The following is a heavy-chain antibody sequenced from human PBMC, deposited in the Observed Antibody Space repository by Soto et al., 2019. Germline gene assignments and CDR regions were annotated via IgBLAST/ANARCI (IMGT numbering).Heavy chain of an antibody. CDR2: IYPSDSDT. J-gene: IGHJ4*02. D-gene: IGHD2-2*01. CDR1: GYNFAGYW. V-gene: IGHV5-51*01. CDR3: ARLVVPAAMCDY. Sequence: PGESLNLSCKGSGYNFAGYWIAGGRQMPGKGLELMGIIYPSDSDTRYRPSFQGHVTISADKSISTAYLQWSSLKASDTAMYYCARLVVPAAMCDYWGQGTLVTVSS.